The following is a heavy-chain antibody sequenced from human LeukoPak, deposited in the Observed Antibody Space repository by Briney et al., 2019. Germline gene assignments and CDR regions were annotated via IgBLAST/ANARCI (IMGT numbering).Heavy chain of an antibody. D-gene: IGHD2-8*01. V-gene: IGHV4-34*01. CDR2: INHSGST. J-gene: IGHJ5*02. Sequence: SETLSLTCAVYGGSFSGYYWSWIRQPPEKGLEWIGEINHSGSTNYNPSLKSRVTISVDTSKNQFSLKLSSVTAADTAMYYCARDPATECSNGVCYKASWFDPWGQGTLVTVSS. CDR3: ARDPATECSNGVCYKASWFDP. CDR1: GGSFSGYY.